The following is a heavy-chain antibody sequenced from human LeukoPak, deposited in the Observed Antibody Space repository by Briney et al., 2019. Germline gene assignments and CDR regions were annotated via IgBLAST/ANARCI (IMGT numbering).Heavy chain of an antibody. CDR3: ARDLRGSGAFDI. CDR2: ISYDGSNK. V-gene: IGHV3-30*03. CDR1: GFTFSSYG. D-gene: IGHD3-10*01. Sequence: PGGSLRLSGAASGFTFSSYGMHWVRQAPGKGLEWVSVISYDGSNKYYADSVKGRFTISRDNSKNTLYLQMNSLRAEDTAVYYCARDLRGSGAFDIWGQGTMVTVSS. J-gene: IGHJ3*02.